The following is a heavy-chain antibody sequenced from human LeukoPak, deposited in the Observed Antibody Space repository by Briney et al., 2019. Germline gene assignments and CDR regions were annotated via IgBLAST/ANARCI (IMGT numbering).Heavy chain of an antibody. Sequence: SVKVSCKASGYTFTSYYMHWVRQAPGQGLEWMGGIIPIFGTANYAQKFQGRVTITADKSTSTAYMELSSLRSEDTAVYYCARDPLVYDSSGYDNWFDPWGQGTLVTVSS. V-gene: IGHV1-69*06. D-gene: IGHD3-22*01. J-gene: IGHJ5*02. CDR1: GYTFTSYY. CDR2: IIPIFGTA. CDR3: ARDPLVYDSSGYDNWFDP.